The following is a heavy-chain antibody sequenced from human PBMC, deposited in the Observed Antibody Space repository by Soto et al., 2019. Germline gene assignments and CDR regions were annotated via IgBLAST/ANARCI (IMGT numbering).Heavy chain of an antibody. Sequence: QITLKESDRTLMKPTQTLTLTCSFSGFSLTTRGVGVGWIRQPPGKALEWLALIYWDDDKRYSPSLKSRLTITKDTSKNQVVLTMSKVDPVDTGTYYCTHGSGFSWGQGTLVTVSS. J-gene: IGHJ5*02. V-gene: IGHV2-5*02. D-gene: IGHD3-3*01. CDR1: GFSLTTRGVG. CDR3: THGSGFS. CDR2: IYWDDDK.